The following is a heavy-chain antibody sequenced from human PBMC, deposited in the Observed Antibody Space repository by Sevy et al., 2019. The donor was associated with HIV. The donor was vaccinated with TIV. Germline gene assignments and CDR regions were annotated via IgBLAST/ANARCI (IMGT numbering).Heavy chain of an antibody. D-gene: IGHD1-1*01. CDR1: GYSFTSYD. Sequence: ASVKVSCKASGYSFTSYDINWVRQATGQGLEWMGCMNPNSGNTGYAQKFQGRVTLTRNTSISTAYMELSGLTSEDTGIYYCARRKEERRPLGYWGQGALVTVSS. CDR3: ARRKEERRPLGY. V-gene: IGHV1-8*01. J-gene: IGHJ4*02. CDR2: MNPNSGNT.